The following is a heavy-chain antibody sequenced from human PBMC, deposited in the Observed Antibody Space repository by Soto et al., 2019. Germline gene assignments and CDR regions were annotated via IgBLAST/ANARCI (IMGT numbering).Heavy chain of an antibody. CDR2: INPSGGST. D-gene: IGHD3-3*01. J-gene: IGHJ4*02. CDR1: GYTFTSYY. CDR3: ARDANLFTYDFWSGYHDY. Sequence: ASVKVSCKASGYTFTSYYMHWVRQAPGQGLEWMGIINPSGGSTSYAQKFQGRVTMTRDTSTSTVYMELSSLRSEDTAVYYCARDANLFTYDFWSGYHDYWGKGTLVTVSS. V-gene: IGHV1-46*01.